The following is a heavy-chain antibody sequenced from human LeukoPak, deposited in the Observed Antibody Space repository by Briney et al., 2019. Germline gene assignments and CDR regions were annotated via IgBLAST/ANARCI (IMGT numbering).Heavy chain of an antibody. CDR1: GGSMSSYY. V-gene: IGHV4-59*12. Sequence: PSETLSLTCTVSGGSMSSYYWSWIRQSPGKGLEWIGYIYYSGSTNYNPSLKSRVTISVDTSKNQFSLKLSSVTAADTAVYYCARDEWLGGFDPWGQGTLVTVSS. CDR3: ARDEWLGGFDP. J-gene: IGHJ5*02. CDR2: IYYSGST. D-gene: IGHD3-10*01.